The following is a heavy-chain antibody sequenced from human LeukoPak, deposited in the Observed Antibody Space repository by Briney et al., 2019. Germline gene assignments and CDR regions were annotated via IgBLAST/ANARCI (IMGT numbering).Heavy chain of an antibody. D-gene: IGHD1-14*01. V-gene: IGHV4-4*07. Sequence: PSETLSLTCTVSGGSISSYYWSWIRQPAGKGLEWIGRIYTSGSTNYNPSLKSRVTMSVDTSKNQFSLKLSSVTTADTAVYYCAREIARSYYYYYYMDVWGKGTTVTVSS. CDR3: AREIARSYYYYYYMDV. CDR2: IYTSGST. CDR1: GGSISSYY. J-gene: IGHJ6*03.